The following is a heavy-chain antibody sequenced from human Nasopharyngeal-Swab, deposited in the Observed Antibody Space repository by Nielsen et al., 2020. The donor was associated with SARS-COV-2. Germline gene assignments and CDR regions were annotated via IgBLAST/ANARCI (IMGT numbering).Heavy chain of an antibody. CDR1: EFTMSRNG. CDR3: ARDCAIAGATLEN. Sequence: GESLKISCAASEFTMSRNGMHWVRQAPGNGLEWVAYISSSSSTSYSADSVKGRFTISRDNPKNTLSLQMNSLRYEDTALYYCARDCAIAGATLENWGQGTLVTVSS. CDR2: ISSSSSTS. D-gene: IGHD1-26*01. V-gene: IGHV3-48*02. J-gene: IGHJ4*02.